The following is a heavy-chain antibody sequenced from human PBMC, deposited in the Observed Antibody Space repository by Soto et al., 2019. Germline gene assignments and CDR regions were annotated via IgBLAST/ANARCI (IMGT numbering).Heavy chain of an antibody. Sequence: QVQLVQSGADVKKPGSSGKVSCKTSGGSFGSSAISWVRQAPAQGLEWMGEFIPVFDKANSAHNCQGRMNITADELKGTVFMELSSMGSEDAAVYFCARLRRDWCDEFDLWGLGTFVTVSS. J-gene: IGHJ3*01. V-gene: IGHV1-69*01. CDR3: ARLRRDWCDEFDL. CDR2: FIPVFDKA. D-gene: IGHD2-15*01. CDR1: GGSFGSSA.